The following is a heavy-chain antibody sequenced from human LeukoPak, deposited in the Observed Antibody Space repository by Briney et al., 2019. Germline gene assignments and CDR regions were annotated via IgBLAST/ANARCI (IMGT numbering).Heavy chain of an antibody. Sequence: PGGSLRLSCAASRFTFSNFAMSWVRQAPGKGLEWVSGISGSAGSTYYADSVKGRFTISRDNSKNTLYLQMNSLRAEDTAVYYCAKGDGDYAYYYYSMDVWGQGTTVTVSS. J-gene: IGHJ6*02. CDR2: ISGSAGST. D-gene: IGHD4-17*01. CDR1: RFTFSNFA. CDR3: AKGDGDYAYYYYSMDV. V-gene: IGHV3-23*01.